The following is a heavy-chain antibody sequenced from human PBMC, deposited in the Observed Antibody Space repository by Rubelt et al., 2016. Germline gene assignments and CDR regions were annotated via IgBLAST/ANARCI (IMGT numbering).Heavy chain of an antibody. CDR3: ASSIAARGGLDY. CDR1: GGTFSSYA. Sequence: GGTFSSYAISWVRQAPGQGLEWMGGIIPILGIANYAQKFQGRVTITRDTSASTAYMELSSLRSEDTAVYYCASSIAARGGLDYWGQGTLVTVSS. V-gene: IGHV1-69*10. J-gene: IGHJ4*02. CDR2: IIPILGIA. D-gene: IGHD6-6*01.